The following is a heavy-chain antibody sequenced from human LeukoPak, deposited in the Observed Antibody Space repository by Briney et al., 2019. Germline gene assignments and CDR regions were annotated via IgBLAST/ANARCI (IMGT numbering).Heavy chain of an antibody. CDR3: AREGTQNYDFWSGYYHFDY. V-gene: IGHV3-33*01. J-gene: IGHJ4*02. CDR1: GFTFSSYG. D-gene: IGHD3-3*01. Sequence: QTGGSLRLSCAASGFTFSSYGMHWVRQAPGKGLEWVAVIWYDGSNKYYADSVKGRFTISRDNSKNTLYLQMNSLRAEDTAVYYCAREGTQNYDFWSGYYHFDYWGQGTLVTVSS. CDR2: IWYDGSNK.